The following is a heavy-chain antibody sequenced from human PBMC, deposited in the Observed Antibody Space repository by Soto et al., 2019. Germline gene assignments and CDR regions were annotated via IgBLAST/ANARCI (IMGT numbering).Heavy chain of an antibody. CDR1: GFTFSSYA. V-gene: IGHV3-23*01. D-gene: IGHD3-22*01. CDR2: ISGSGGST. Sequence: QAGGSLRLSCAASGFTFSSYAMSWFRQAPGKGLEWVSAISGSGGSTYYADSVKGRFTISRDNSKNTLYLQMNSLRAEDTAVYYCAKETSDYYDSSGYPHWAVFFDYWGQGTLVTVSS. CDR3: AKETSDYYDSSGYPHWAVFFDY. J-gene: IGHJ4*02.